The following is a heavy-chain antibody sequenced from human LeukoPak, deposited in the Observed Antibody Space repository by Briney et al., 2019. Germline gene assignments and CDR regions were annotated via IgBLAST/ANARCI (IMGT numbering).Heavy chain of an antibody. V-gene: IGHV1-58*01. Sequence: SEKVSCKASGFTFTSSAVQWVRQARGQRLEWIGWIVVDSGNTNYAQKFQERVTITKDMSTSTAYMELSSLRSEDTAVYYCAAVGDIVVVVAAGPYYGMDVWGQGTTVTVSS. J-gene: IGHJ6*02. D-gene: IGHD2-15*01. CDR2: IVVDSGNT. CDR3: AAVGDIVVVVAAGPYYGMDV. CDR1: GFTFTSSA.